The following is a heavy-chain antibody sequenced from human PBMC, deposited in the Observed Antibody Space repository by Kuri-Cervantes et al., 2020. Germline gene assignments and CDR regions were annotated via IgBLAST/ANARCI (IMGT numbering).Heavy chain of an antibody. CDR1: GGSFSGYY. Sequence: GSLRLSCAVYGGSFSGYYWSWIRQPPGKGLEWIGEINHSGSTNYNPSLKSRVTISVDTSKNQFSLKLSSVTAADTAVYYCARGRYCSSTSCYAGYYYYGMDVWGQCTTVTVSS. CDR3: ARGRYCSSTSCYAGYYYYGMDV. V-gene: IGHV4-34*01. J-gene: IGHJ6*02. D-gene: IGHD2-2*01. CDR2: INHSGST.